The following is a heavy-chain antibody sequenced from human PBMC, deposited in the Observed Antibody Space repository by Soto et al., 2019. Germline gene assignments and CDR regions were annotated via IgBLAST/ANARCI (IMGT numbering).Heavy chain of an antibody. CDR3: ARDLRIAAPSVMYYYYGMDV. CDR2: IYYSGST. V-gene: IGHV4-31*03. D-gene: IGHD6-13*01. CDR1: GGSISSGGYY. Sequence: SETLSLTCTVSGGSISSGGYYWSWIRQHPGKGLEWIGYIYYSGSTYYNPSLKSRVTISVDTSKNQFSLKLSSVTAADTAVYYCARDLRIAAPSVMYYYYGMDVWGQGTTVTVSS. J-gene: IGHJ6*02.